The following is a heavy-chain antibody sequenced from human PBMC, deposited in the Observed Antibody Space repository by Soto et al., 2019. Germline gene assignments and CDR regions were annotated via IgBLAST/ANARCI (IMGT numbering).Heavy chain of an antibody. CDR2: IFPYNGNT. Sequence: GASVKVSCKASGYTFTSYGISWVRQAPGQGRECMGWIFPYNGNTNYAQKLQGRVTMTTDTSTSTAYMELRSRSSDAPAVYSGARTYGSGSRSFDFQGQGTLVTVPS. V-gene: IGHV1-18*01. CDR1: GYTFTSYG. CDR3: ARTYGSGSRSFDF. J-gene: IGHJ4*02. D-gene: IGHD3-10*01.